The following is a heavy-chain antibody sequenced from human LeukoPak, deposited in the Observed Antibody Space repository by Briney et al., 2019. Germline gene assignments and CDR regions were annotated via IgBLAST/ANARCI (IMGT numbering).Heavy chain of an antibody. CDR1: GGSIMVAAYS. D-gene: IGHD4-23*01. Sequence: KPSETLSLTCTVSGGSIMVAAYSWSWIRQPPGKGLEWIGYIYYSGRSYYNPSLKSRVTISLDRSKNQFSLRLSSVTAADTAVYFCARGYGDNSGAFDIWGQRTLVTVSS. CDR3: ARGYGDNSGAFDI. J-gene: IGHJ3*02. CDR2: IYYSGRS. V-gene: IGHV4-30-2*01.